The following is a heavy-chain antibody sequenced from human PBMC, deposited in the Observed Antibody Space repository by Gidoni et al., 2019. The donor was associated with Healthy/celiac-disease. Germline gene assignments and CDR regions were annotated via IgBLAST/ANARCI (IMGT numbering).Heavy chain of an antibody. J-gene: IGHJ4*02. CDR2: IYYSGST. V-gene: IGHV4-59*01. CDR3: ARVVAVAGPCDY. Sequence: QVQLQESGPGLVKPSETLSLTCTVSGGSISSYYWSWFRQPPGKGLEWIGYIYYSGSTNYNPSRKSRVTISVDTSKNQFSLKLSSVTAADTAVYYCARVVAVAGPCDYWGQGTLVTVSS. CDR1: GGSISSYY. D-gene: IGHD6-19*01.